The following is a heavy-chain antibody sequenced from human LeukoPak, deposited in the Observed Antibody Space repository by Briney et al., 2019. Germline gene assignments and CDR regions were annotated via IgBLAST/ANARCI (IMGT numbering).Heavy chain of an antibody. V-gene: IGHV4-59*08. Sequence: KPSETLSLTCTVSGGSITSSYWSWIRQPPNKGLEYIGYIYYSGSPNYNPSLKSRVTISLDTSKNQFSLELSSVTAADTAVYYCARRSMRWMDVWGQETTVIVSS. CDR1: GGSITSSY. D-gene: IGHD4-23*01. J-gene: IGHJ6*02. CDR2: IYYSGSP. CDR3: ARRSMRWMDV.